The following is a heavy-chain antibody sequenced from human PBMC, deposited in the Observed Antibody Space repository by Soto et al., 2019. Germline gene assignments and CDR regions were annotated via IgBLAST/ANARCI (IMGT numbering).Heavy chain of an antibody. Sequence: QVRLEESGPGLVKPSETLSLICRVSGGSVNNANYFWNWIRHHPENGLEWIGYIYYSGSTRYNPSFKTRATLSIDTSKNQFSLRLNSVTVADTAVYFCARAADYGGSRGGMDVWGRGTTVTVSS. J-gene: IGHJ6*02. CDR2: IYYSGST. D-gene: IGHD4-17*01. V-gene: IGHV4-31*03. CDR1: GGSVNNANYF. CDR3: ARAADYGGSRGGMDV.